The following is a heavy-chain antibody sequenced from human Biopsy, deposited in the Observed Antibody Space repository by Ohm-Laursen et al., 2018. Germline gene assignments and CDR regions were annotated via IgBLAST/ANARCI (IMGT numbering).Heavy chain of an antibody. V-gene: IGHV4-59*08. CDR2: IYYSGFT. CDR3: ARCAGGGSCYAGFDH. D-gene: IGHD2-15*01. J-gene: IGHJ4*02. CDR1: GGSIRNFY. Sequence: SDTLSLTCTVSGGSIRNFYWTWIRQSPGEGLEYIGYIYYSGFTHYNPSLKSRVAISVDTSRNQFSLKMNSLTAADTAVYFRARCAGGGSCYAGFDHWGRGSLVTVSS.